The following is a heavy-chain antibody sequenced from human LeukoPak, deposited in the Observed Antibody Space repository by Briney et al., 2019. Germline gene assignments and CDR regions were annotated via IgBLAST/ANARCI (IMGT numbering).Heavy chain of an antibody. CDR1: GGSISSYY. D-gene: IGHD3-16*01. CDR3: ARVVYDYVWESKFYYYLDV. J-gene: IGHJ6*03. CDR2: IYYSGST. Sequence: SETLSLTCTVSGGSISSYYWSWIRQPPGKGLEWIGYIYYSGSTNYSPSLKSRVTISVDTSKNQFSLKLSSATAADTAVYYCARVVYDYVWESKFYYYLDVWGKGTTVTVSS. V-gene: IGHV4-59*01.